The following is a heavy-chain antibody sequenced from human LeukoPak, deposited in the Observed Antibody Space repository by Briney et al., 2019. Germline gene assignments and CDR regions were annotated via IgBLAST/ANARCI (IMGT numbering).Heavy chain of an antibody. D-gene: IGHD4-11*01. Sequence: GGSLRLSCAASGFIFSHHGVHWVRQAPGKGLEWVAVIWSDGTNRFYADSVKGRFTISRDNSQNTVFLQMNSLRVKDTAIYYCARDAQRGFDYSNSLKYWGHGTLVTVSS. J-gene: IGHJ4*01. V-gene: IGHV3-33*01. CDR1: GFIFSHHG. CDR2: IWSDGTNR. CDR3: ARDAQRGFDYSNSLKY.